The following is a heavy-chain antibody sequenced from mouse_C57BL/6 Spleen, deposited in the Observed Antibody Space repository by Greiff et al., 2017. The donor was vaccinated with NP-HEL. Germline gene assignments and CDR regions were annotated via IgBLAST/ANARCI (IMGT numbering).Heavy chain of an antibody. CDR2: IDPETGGT. Sequence: QVQLQQSGAELVRPGASVTLSCKASGYTFTDYEMHWVKQTPVHGLEWIGAIDPETGGTAYNQKFKGKAILTADKSSSTAYMELRSLTSEDSAVYYCTRSPINYDGRPYFDDWGQGTTLTVSS. CDR1: GYTFTDYE. D-gene: IGHD2-4*01. CDR3: TRSPINYDGRPYFDD. J-gene: IGHJ2*01. V-gene: IGHV1-15*01.